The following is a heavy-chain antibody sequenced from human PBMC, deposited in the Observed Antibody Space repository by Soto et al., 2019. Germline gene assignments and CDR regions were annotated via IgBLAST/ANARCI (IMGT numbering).Heavy chain of an antibody. D-gene: IGHD6-19*01. CDR2: ISYSGST. CDR3: ARAPYRSALLDR. Sequence: QVQLQESGPGLVKPSQTLSLTCIVSGGFVFSGGYYWSWIRQHPGKGLEWIGYISYSGSTYYNPSLKSRVTISVDTSKNQFSLKLSSVSAADTAVYYCARAPYRSALLDRWGQGNLVTVSS. J-gene: IGHJ5*02. CDR1: GGFVFSGGYY. V-gene: IGHV4-31*03.